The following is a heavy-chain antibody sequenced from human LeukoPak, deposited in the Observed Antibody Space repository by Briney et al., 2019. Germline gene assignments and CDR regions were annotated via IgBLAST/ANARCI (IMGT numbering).Heavy chain of an antibody. V-gene: IGHV1-69*05. CDR2: IIPIFGTA. CDR1: GGTFSSYA. J-gene: IGHJ5*02. D-gene: IGHD2-15*01. CDR3: ARELSDIVAVVAANGWFDP. Sequence: ASVKVSCKASGGTFSSYAISWVRQAPGQGLEWMGRIIPIFGTANYAQKFQGRVTITTDESTSTAYMELSSLRSEDTAVYYCARELSDIVAVVAANGWFDPWGQGTLVTVSS.